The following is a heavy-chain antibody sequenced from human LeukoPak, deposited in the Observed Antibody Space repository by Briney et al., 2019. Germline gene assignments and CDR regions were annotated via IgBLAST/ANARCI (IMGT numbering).Heavy chain of an antibody. J-gene: IGHJ3*02. Sequence: GGSLRLSCAASGFTFSSYSMNWVRQAPGKGLEWVSSISSSSSYIYYADSVKGRFTISRDNSKNTLYLQVNSLRPEDTAVYYCGRDTVSYGGAFDIWGQGTMVTVSS. V-gene: IGHV3-21*01. CDR2: ISSSSSYI. D-gene: IGHD5-18*01. CDR1: GFTFSSYS. CDR3: GRDTVSYGGAFDI.